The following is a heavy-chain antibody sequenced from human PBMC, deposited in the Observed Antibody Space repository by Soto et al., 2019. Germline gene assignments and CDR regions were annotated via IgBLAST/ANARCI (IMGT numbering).Heavy chain of an antibody. CDR3: ATLGSYGSGSYYFDY. CDR2: IIPIFGTA. D-gene: IGHD3-10*01. V-gene: IGHV1-69*13. CDR1: GGTFSSCA. J-gene: IGHJ4*02. Sequence: SVKVSCKASGGTFSSCAISWVRQAPGQGLEWMGGIIPIFGTANYAQKFQGRVTITADESTSTAYMELSSLRSEDTAVYYCATLGSYGSGSYYFDYWGQGTLVTVSS.